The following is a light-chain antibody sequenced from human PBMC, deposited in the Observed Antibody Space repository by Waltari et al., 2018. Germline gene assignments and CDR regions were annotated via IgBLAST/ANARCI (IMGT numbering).Light chain of an antibody. Sequence: EILLTQSPGTLSLSPGERAHLSCRASQSVGRSLAWYQQKPGQPPRLLIYGTSNRATGTPDRFSGGGSGTDFSLTISRLEPEDVAVYYCQHYVSLPVTFGQGTKVEIK. J-gene: IGKJ1*01. V-gene: IGKV3-20*01. CDR1: QSVGRS. CDR3: QHYVSLPVT. CDR2: GTS.